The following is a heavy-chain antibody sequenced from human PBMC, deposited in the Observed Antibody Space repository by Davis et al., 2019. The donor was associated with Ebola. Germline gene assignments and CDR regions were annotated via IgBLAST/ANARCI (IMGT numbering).Heavy chain of an antibody. D-gene: IGHD6-13*01. CDR1: GGSISSSSYY. CDR3: ARAYSSSSLFY. CDR2: INHSGST. J-gene: IGHJ4*02. Sequence: MPSETLSLTCTVSGGSISSSSYYWSWIRQPPGKGLEWIGEINHSGSTNYNPSLKSRVTISVDTSKNQFSLKLSSVTAADTAVYYCARAYSSSSLFYWGQGTLVTVSS. V-gene: IGHV4-39*07.